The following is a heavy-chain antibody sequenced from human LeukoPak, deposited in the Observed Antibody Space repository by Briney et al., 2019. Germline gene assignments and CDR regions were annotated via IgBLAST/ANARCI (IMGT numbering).Heavy chain of an antibody. Sequence: PSETLSLTCAVSGGTISSNWWSWVRQPPGKGLEWIGEIDHSGSTNYNPSLKSRVTIFSDKTESQFSLKQIYVTTADTAVYYCVRVGTYFLLSWGQGTLVTVYS. CDR3: VRVGTYFLLS. J-gene: IGHJ5*02. D-gene: IGHD1-26*01. CDR1: GGTISSNW. V-gene: IGHV4-4*02. CDR2: IDHSGST.